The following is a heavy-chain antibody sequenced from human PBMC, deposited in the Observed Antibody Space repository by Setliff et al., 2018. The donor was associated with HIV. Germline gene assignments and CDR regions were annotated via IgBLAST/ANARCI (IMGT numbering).Heavy chain of an antibody. CDR3: ARAALAPGRDLGVFDI. CDR2: ITANGGTS. V-gene: IGHV3-23*01. J-gene: IGHJ3*02. CDR1: GFTFSGYA. D-gene: IGHD6-13*01. Sequence: LRLSCAGSGFTFSGYAMSWVRQAPGKGLEWVSAITANGGTSYYADSVQGRFTISRDNSENTLHLHMNSLRAEDTAVYYCARAALAPGRDLGVFDIWGQGTMVTVS.